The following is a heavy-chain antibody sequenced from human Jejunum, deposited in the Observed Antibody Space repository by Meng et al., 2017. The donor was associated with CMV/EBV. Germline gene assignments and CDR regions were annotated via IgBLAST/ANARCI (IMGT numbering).Heavy chain of an antibody. V-gene: IGHV3-23*01. D-gene: IGHD3-16*01. CDR3: AKDFYVSGSSPLGY. CDR1: GFTFSSYD. J-gene: IGHJ4*02. Sequence: SGFTFSSYDMSWVRQAPGKGLEWVSGISASGDSTYYADSVKGRFTISRDNSKNTLYVQMNSLRGDDTAIYYCAKDFYVSGSSPLGYWGRGTLVTVSS. CDR2: ISASGDST.